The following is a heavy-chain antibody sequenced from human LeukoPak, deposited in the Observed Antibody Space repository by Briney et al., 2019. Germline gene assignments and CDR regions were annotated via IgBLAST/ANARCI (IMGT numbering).Heavy chain of an antibody. Sequence: PGGSLRLSCAASGFTFSSYAMGWVRQAPGKGLEWVSLISGSGGSTYYADSVKGRCTVSRDNSKNTEYLQMNSLRAEDTAIYYCAKDDDDGDHVVVDHWGQGTLVTVSS. V-gene: IGHV3-23*01. CDR1: GFTFSSYA. CDR2: ISGSGGST. CDR3: AKDDDDGDHVVVDH. D-gene: IGHD4-17*01. J-gene: IGHJ4*02.